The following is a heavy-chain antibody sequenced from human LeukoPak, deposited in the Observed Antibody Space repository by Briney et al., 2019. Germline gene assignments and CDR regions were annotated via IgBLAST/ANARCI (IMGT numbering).Heavy chain of an antibody. Sequence: ASVKVSCTASGYTFTSYDINWVRQATGQGLEWMGWMNPNSGNTGSAQKFQGRVTMTRNTSISTAYMELSSLRSEDTAVYYCATGGAYGSVLRPSSVWGQGTTVTVSS. CDR3: ATGGAYGSVLRPSSV. CDR1: GYTFTSYD. D-gene: IGHD3-10*01. CDR2: MNPNSGNT. J-gene: IGHJ6*02. V-gene: IGHV1-8*01.